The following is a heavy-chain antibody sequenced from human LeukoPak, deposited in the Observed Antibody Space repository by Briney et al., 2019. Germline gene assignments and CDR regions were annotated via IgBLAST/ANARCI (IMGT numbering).Heavy chain of an antibody. J-gene: IGHJ5*02. Sequence: GGSLRLSCAASGFTFSSYSVNWVRQAPGKGLEWVSSISSSSSYIYYADSVKGRFTISRDNAKNSLYLQMNSLRAEDTAVYYCARDRTIDYSVWFDPWGQGTLVTVSS. CDR2: ISSSSSYI. CDR3: ARDRTIDYSVWFDP. V-gene: IGHV3-21*01. CDR1: GFTFSSYS. D-gene: IGHD4/OR15-4a*01.